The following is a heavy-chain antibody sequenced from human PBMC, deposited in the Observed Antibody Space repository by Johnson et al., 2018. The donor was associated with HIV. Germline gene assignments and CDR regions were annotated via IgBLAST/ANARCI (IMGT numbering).Heavy chain of an antibody. D-gene: IGHD4-17*01. CDR3: AKDRMYDYGDYGGAFDI. V-gene: IGHV3-23*04. CDR1: GFTFSSYA. J-gene: IGHJ3*02. Sequence: VQLVESGGGLVQPGGSLRLSCAASGFTFSSYAMSWVRQAPGKGLEWVSAISGSGGSTYYADSVKGRFTISRDNSDNTLYLQMNSLRAEDTAVYYCAKDRMYDYGDYGGAFDIWGQGTMVTVSS. CDR2: ISGSGGST.